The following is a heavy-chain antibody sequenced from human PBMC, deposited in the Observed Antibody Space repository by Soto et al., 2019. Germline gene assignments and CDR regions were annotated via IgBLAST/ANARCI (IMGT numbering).Heavy chain of an antibody. V-gene: IGHV2-5*02. CDR1: GFSLSTSGVG. D-gene: IGHD1-1*01. Sequence: QITLKESGPPLVKPTQTLTLTCTFSGFSLSTSGVGVGWIRQPPGKALEWLALIYWDDDKRYSPSLKSRLTLTKHTSKHQVVLTMTHMDPVDSATYYCAHDDVGQQGFDYWGQGTLVTVSS. J-gene: IGHJ4*02. CDR2: IYWDDDK. CDR3: AHDDVGQQGFDY.